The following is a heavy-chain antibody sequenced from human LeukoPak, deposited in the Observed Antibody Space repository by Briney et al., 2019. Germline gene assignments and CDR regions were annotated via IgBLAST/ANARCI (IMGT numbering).Heavy chain of an antibody. CDR2: ISAYNGNT. CDR3: ARDGNSGYDYYYYYGMDV. D-gene: IGHD5-12*01. J-gene: IGHJ6*04. CDR1: GYTFTSYG. V-gene: IGHV1-18*04. Sequence: ASVTVSFTASGYTFTSYGISWVRQAPGQGLEWMGWISAYNGNTNYAQKLQGRVTMTTDTSTSTAYMELRSLRSDDTAVYYCARDGNSGYDYYYYYGMDVWGKGTTVTVSS.